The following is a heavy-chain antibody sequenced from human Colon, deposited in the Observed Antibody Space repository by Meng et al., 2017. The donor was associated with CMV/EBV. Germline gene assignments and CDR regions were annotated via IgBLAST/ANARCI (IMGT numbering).Heavy chain of an antibody. CDR3: ARDHSLYGMDV. CDR1: GGPVNTGSSY. D-gene: IGHD2-15*01. V-gene: IGHV4-61*01. Sequence: SETLSLTCTVSGGPVNTGSSYWSWIRQSPGKGLEWIAYIYYTGSANYNPSLKSRVTISVDTSKNQFSLKLTSVIAADTAVYYCARDHSLYGMDVWGQGTTVTVSS. J-gene: IGHJ6*02. CDR2: IYYTGSA.